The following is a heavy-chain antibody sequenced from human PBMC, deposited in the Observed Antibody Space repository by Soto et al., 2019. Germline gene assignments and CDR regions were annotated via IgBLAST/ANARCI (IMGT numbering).Heavy chain of an antibody. J-gene: IGHJ6*02. CDR1: GDTFNSYG. D-gene: IGHD2-15*01. CDR3: AEGPAYRSGWHGNYYYYGWDV. CDR2: IIPDFGST. V-gene: IGHV1-69*01. Sequence: QVHLVQSGAEVRRPGSSVKVSCKASGDTFNSYGINWVRQAPGQGLEWMGGIIPDFGSTNYAAKFQGRVTCVADESTCTGNVGVTRLTSYDTAVDDCAEGPAYRSGWHGNYYYYGWDVWGQGTTVTVSS.